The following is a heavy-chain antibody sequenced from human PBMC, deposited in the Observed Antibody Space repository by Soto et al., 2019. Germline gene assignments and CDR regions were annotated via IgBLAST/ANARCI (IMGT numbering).Heavy chain of an antibody. CDR1: GGSISSSDFY. J-gene: IGHJ4*02. Sequence: SETLSLTCTVSGGSISSSDFYWGWLRQPPGKGLEWIGYMYYSGSTNYNPSLKSRVTISVDKSKNQFSLKLSSVTAADTAVYYCAALDIVATIGSDYWGQGTLVTVSS. D-gene: IGHD5-12*01. CDR2: MYYSGST. CDR3: AALDIVATIGSDY. V-gene: IGHV4-61*05.